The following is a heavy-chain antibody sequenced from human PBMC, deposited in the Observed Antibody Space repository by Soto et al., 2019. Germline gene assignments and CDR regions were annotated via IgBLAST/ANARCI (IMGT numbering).Heavy chain of an antibody. D-gene: IGHD3-22*01. CDR2: IIPVFQTA. V-gene: IGHV1-69*01. CDR3: ARGGSVYTWFNEF. Sequence: QEQLVQSGAEVKKPGSSVKVSCKASGGLFSSYPISWVRQVPGQGLEWMGGIIPVFQTADYTQRFPGRVTITADEATNTAYMELSSLRSDDTAIYYCARGGSVYTWFNEFWGPGTLGTVAS. CDR1: GGLFSSYP. J-gene: IGHJ4*02.